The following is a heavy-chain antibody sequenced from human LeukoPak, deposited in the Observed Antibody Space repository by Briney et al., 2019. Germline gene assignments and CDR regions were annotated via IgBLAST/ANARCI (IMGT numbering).Heavy chain of an antibody. V-gene: IGHV3-23*01. CDR2: LSGSGGST. Sequence: GGSLRLSCAASGFTFSSYAMSWVRQAPGKGLEWVSALSGSGGSTYYADSVKGRFTISRDNSKNTLYLQMNSLRAEDTAVYYCAKGSGSYSKSYFDYWGQGTLVTVSS. J-gene: IGHJ4*02. CDR3: AKGSGSYSKSYFDY. CDR1: GFTFSSYA. D-gene: IGHD1-26*01.